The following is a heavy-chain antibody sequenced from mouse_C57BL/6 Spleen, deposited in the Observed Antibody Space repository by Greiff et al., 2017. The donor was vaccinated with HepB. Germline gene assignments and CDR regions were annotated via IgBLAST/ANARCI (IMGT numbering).Heavy chain of an antibody. V-gene: IGHV5-17*01. CDR2: ISSGSSTI. CDR3: ARPQFYYFDY. CDR1: GFTFSDYG. J-gene: IGHJ2*01. Sequence: EVQLVESGGGLVKPGGSLKLSCAASGFTFSDYGMHWVRQAPEKGLEWVAYISSGSSTIYYADTVKGRVTISRDNAKNTLFLQMTSLRSEDTAMYYCARPQFYYFDYWGQSTTLTVSS.